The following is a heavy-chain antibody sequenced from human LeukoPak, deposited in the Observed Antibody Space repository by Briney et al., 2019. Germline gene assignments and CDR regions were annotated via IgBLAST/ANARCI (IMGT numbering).Heavy chain of an antibody. D-gene: IGHD6-19*01. Sequence: SVKVSCTASGGTFTSYAISWVRQAPGQGLEWMGGIIPIFGTAKYAQKFQGRVTITADESTSTAYMELSRLRSEDTAVSYCAREPMQWLTTRWFDPWGQGTLVTVSS. CDR3: AREPMQWLTTRWFDP. CDR1: GGTFTSYA. CDR2: IIPIFGTA. V-gene: IGHV1-69*13. J-gene: IGHJ5*02.